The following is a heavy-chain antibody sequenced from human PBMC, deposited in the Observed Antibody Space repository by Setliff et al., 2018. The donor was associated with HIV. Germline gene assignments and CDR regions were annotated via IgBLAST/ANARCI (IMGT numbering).Heavy chain of an antibody. Sequence: GGSLRLSCAASGFSFSNYWMDWVRQVPGKGPEWVATIKKDGSEMYYVESVKGRFTISRDNARTSVYLGMRSLRVEDTAVYLCANLWEMGAWGQGTLVTVSS. CDR2: IKKDGSEM. CDR3: ANLWEMGA. CDR1: GFSFSNYW. J-gene: IGHJ5*02. V-gene: IGHV3-7*01. D-gene: IGHD1-26*01.